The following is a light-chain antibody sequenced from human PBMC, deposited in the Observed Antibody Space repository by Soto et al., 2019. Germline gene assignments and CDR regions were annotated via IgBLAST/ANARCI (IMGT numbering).Light chain of an antibody. V-gene: IGLV1-47*02. J-gene: IGLJ3*02. CDR3: ATWYDSLGGRWV. CDR1: SSSIGSNS. CDR2: GDV. Sequence: QSVLTQPPSASGTPGQRFTITCSGSSSSIGSNSVYWYQHLPGTAPRLLMYGDVQRPSGVPDRFSGSKSGTSASLAISGLRSEDEADYYCATWYDSLGGRWVFGGGTKLTVL.